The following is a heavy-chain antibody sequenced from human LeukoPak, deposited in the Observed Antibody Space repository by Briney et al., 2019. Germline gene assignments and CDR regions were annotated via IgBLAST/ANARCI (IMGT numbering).Heavy chain of an antibody. CDR2: INAYNGDT. D-gene: IGHD2-2*01. Sequence: ASVKVSCKTSGYTFSSYGISWVRQAPGQGLEWMGWINAYNGDTSYARNLQGRVTMTTDTSTSTAYMELRSLRSDDTGVYYCARDKYCSSSSCSIDPGSIAEYFQHWGQGTLVTVSS. J-gene: IGHJ1*01. CDR3: ARDKYCSSSSCSIDPGSIAEYFQH. CDR1: GYTFSSYG. V-gene: IGHV1-18*01.